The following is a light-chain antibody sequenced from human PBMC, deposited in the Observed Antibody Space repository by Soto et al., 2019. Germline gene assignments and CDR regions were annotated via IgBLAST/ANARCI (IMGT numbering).Light chain of an antibody. Sequence: DIQMTQSPSSLSASVGDRVTITCRASQGIGSFLAWYQHKPGQAPKSLIKTASFVESGVPSRFGGSGSETEFTLTISSLQPEEFATYYCQQYSSYPRTFGQGTRLEIK. V-gene: IGKV1D-16*01. CDR3: QQYSSYPRT. CDR2: TAS. J-gene: IGKJ5*01. CDR1: QGIGSF.